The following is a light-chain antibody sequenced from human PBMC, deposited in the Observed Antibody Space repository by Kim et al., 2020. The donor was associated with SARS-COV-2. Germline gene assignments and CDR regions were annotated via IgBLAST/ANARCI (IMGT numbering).Light chain of an antibody. CDR1: SSNIGADFD. Sequence: QRVTHACTGTSSNIGADFDVHWYQHRPGTTPKLLIFANNNRPSGVPDRLSASKSGASASLVITGLQAEDEADYYCQSYDSSLSGWVFGGGTQLTVL. CDR3: QSYDSSLSGWV. CDR2: ANN. J-gene: IGLJ3*02. V-gene: IGLV1-40*03.